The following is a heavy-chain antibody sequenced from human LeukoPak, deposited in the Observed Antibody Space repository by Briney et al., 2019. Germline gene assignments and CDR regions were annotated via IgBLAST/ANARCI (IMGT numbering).Heavy chain of an antibody. V-gene: IGHV3-74*01. CDR2: INGDGSST. D-gene: IGHD3-16*01. J-gene: IGHJ6*04. CDR3: ASGDYYYGMDV. CDR1: GFTFSSYW. Sequence: PGGSLRLSCAASGFTFSSYWMHWVRQAPGKGLVWVSRINGDGSSTSYADSVKGRFTISRDNAKNTLYLQMNSLRAEDTAVYYCASGDYYYGMDVWGKGTTVTVSS.